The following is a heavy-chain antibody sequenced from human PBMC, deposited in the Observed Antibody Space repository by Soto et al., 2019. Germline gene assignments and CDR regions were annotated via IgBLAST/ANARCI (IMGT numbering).Heavy chain of an antibody. CDR1: GFSLDTNEVG. V-gene: IGHV2-5*02. CDR2: IYWDGDK. Sequence: QITLKESGPALGKPTQTLTLTCTFSGFSLDTNEVGVGWIRQPPGKALEWLALIYWDGDKRYSPSLKSRLTNTKDTSKNQVVLTMTNMDPLYTATYYCAQFRSGWYMRRGQGTLVTVSS. J-gene: IGHJ1*01. CDR3: AQFRSGWYMR. D-gene: IGHD6-19*01.